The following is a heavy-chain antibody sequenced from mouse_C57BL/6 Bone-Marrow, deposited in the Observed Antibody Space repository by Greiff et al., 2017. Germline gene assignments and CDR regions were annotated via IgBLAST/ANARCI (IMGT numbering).Heavy chain of an antibody. CDR1: GYTFTSYW. Sequence: QVQLQQSGAELVKPGASVKLSCKASGYTFTSYWMHWVKQRPGQGLEWIGMIHPNSGSTNYNEKFKSKAKLTVDKDSSTADMQLSSLTSEDSAVYYCARTKGYAYWGQGTLVTVSA. CDR2: IHPNSGST. CDR3: ARTKGYAY. V-gene: IGHV1-64*01. J-gene: IGHJ3*01.